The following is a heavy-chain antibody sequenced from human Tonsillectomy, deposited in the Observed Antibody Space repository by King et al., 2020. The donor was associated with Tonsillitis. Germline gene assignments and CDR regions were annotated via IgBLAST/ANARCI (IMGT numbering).Heavy chain of an antibody. CDR3: AKEGGAQYCSSATCSADY. J-gene: IGHJ4*02. CDR2: ISYDGSDK. Sequence: VQLVESGGGVVQPGRSLRLSCAASGFTFSDCGMHWVRQAPGKGLDWVASISYDGSDKDYGDSVRGRFSISRDNSRNILYLQVNSLRADDTAVYYCAKEGGAQYCSSATCSADYGGQGTLVTVSS. V-gene: IGHV3-30*18. D-gene: IGHD2-2*01. CDR1: GFTFSDCG.